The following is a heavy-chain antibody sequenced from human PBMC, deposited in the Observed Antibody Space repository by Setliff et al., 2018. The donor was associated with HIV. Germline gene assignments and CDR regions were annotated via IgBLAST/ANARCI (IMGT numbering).Heavy chain of an antibody. CDR3: SREGPFHQTTHINNLFADN. CDR1: SESLSGFY. V-gene: IGHV4-34*01. D-gene: IGHD1-1*01. CDR2: ISHSGTT. Sequence: SETLSLTCGVFSESLSGFYRSWIRQAPGKGLEWIGDISHSGTTSYNPSLKSRVTISLDTSKKEFSLRLTSVTAADTAIYFCSREGPFHQTTHINNLFADNWGQGTLVTVSS. J-gene: IGHJ4*01.